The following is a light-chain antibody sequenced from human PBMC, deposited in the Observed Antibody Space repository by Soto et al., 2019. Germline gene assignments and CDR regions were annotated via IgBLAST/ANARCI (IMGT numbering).Light chain of an antibody. CDR2: EVS. CDR1: SSDIGNYNY. Sequence: QSALTQPAAVSGSPGQSITISCTGTSSDIGNYNYVSWYQQHPGKAPKLMISEVSNRPSGVSNRFSGSKSGNTASLTISGLQPEDQADYYCSSYTRTSYYVFGGGTKVTV. V-gene: IGLV2-14*01. J-gene: IGLJ1*01. CDR3: SSYTRTSYYV.